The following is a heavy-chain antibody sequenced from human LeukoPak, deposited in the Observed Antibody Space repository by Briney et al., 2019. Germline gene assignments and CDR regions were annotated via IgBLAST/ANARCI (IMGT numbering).Heavy chain of an antibody. D-gene: IGHD1-26*01. V-gene: IGHV3-53*01. CDR2: IYSGGSR. Sequence: PGGSLRLSCAASGFTVSSNYMSWVRQAPGKGLEWVSVIYSGGSRYYADSVKGRFTISRDNSKNTMYLQMNSLRAEDTAVYYCARDGYSGSYYRLYYFFMDVWGKGTTVTVSS. J-gene: IGHJ6*03. CDR1: GFTVSSNY. CDR3: ARDGYSGSYYRLYYFFMDV.